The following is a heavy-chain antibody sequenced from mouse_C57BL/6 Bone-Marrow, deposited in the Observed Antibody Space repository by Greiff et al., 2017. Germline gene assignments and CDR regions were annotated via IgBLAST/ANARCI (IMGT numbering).Heavy chain of an antibody. J-gene: IGHJ4*01. Sequence: EVMLVESGGDLVKPGGSLKLSCAASGFTFSSYGMSWVRQTPDKRLEWVATISSGGSYTYYPDSVKGRFTISRDNAKNTLYLQMSSLKSEATAMYYCARRYGKRMDYWGQGTSVTVSS. CDR2: ISSGGSYT. CDR3: ARRYGKRMDY. CDR1: GFTFSSYG. D-gene: IGHD2-1*01. V-gene: IGHV5-6*02.